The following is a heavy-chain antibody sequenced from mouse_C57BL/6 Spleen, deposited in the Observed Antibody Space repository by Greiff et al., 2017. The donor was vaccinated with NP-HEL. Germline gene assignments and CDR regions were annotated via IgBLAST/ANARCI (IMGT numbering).Heavy chain of an antibody. J-gene: IGHJ3*01. V-gene: IGHV1-80*01. CDR1: GYTFTGYW. CDR3: ARSGYAPFAY. D-gene: IGHD3-1*01. CDR2: IYPGDGDT. Sequence: QVQLKQSGAELMKPGASVKLSCKATGYTFTGYWMNWVKQRPGKGLEWIGKIYPGDGDTNYNGKFKGKATLTADKSSSTAYMQLSSLTSEDSAVYFCARSGYAPFAYWGQGTLVTVSA.